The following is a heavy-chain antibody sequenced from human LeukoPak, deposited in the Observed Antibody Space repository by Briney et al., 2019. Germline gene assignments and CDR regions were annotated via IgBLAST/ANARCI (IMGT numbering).Heavy chain of an antibody. V-gene: IGHV3-20*04. CDR1: GFTFDDYG. J-gene: IGHJ4*02. CDR2: INWNGGST. Sequence: GGSLRLSCAASGFTFDDYGMSWVRQAPGKGLEWVSGINWNGGSTGYADSVKGRFTISRDNAKNSLYLQMNSLRAEDTALYYCARSSPGIAVAGTIDYWGQGTLVTVSS. D-gene: IGHD6-19*01. CDR3: ARSSPGIAVAGTIDY.